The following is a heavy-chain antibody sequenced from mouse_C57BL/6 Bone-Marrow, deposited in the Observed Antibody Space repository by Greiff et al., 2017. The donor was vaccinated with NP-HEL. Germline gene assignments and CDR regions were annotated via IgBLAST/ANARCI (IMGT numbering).Heavy chain of an antibody. CDR2: IDPSDSYT. D-gene: IGHD1-1*01. CDR1: GYTFTSYW. CDR3: ARRIYYYGSSRYFDV. V-gene: IGHV1-50*01. J-gene: IGHJ1*03. Sequence: QVQLQQPGAELVKPGASVKLSCKASGYTFTSYWMQWVKQRPGQGLEWIGEIDPSDSYTNYNQKFKGKATLTVDTSSSTAYMQLSSLTSEDSAVYYCARRIYYYGSSRYFDVWGTGTTVTVSS.